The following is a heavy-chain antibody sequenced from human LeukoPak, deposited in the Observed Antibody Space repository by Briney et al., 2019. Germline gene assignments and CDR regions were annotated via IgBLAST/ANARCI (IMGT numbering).Heavy chain of an antibody. V-gene: IGHV4-30-4*01. Sequence: SETLSLTCTVSGGSISSGDYYWSWIRQLPGKGLEWIGYIYYSGSTYYNPSLKSRVTISVDTSKNQFSLKLSSVTAADTAVYYCARARVYCSGGGCYGYYYYGMDVWGQGTTVTVSS. J-gene: IGHJ6*02. CDR1: GGSISSGDYY. D-gene: IGHD2-15*01. CDR2: IYYSGST. CDR3: ARARVYCSGGGCYGYYYYGMDV.